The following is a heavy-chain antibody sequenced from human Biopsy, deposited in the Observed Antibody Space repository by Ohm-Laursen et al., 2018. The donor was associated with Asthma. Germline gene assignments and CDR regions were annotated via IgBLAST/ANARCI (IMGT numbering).Heavy chain of an antibody. CDR2: IYYSGRT. CDR1: GDAMSTSGSY. J-gene: IGHJ2*01. V-gene: IGHV4-39*02. Sequence: LSLTCIVSGDAMSTSGSYWGWICQSPGKGLEWIGSIYYSGRTYYNPSLESRATISADTSKNHFSLKVTSVTAADTAVYYCARAVSSSSYWYFDLWGRGDLVTVSS. D-gene: IGHD6-6*01. CDR3: ARAVSSSSYWYFDL.